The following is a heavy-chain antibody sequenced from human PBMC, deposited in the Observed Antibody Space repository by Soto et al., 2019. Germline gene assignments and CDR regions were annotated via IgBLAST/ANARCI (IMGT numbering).Heavy chain of an antibody. J-gene: IGHJ6*02. CDR2: IWYDGSNK. CDR3: AGDQDVWGSYRIYYYYYGMDV. V-gene: IGHV3-33*01. Sequence: QTGGSLRLSCAASGFTFSSYGMHWVRQAPGKXLEWVAVIWYDGSNKYYADSVKGRFTISRDNSKNTLYLQMNSLRAEDTAVYYCAGDQDVWGSYRIYYYYYGMDVWGQGTTVTVSS. CDR1: GFTFSSYG. D-gene: IGHD3-16*02.